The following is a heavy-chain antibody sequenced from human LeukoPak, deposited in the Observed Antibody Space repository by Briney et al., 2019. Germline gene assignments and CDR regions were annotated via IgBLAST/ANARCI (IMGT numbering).Heavy chain of an antibody. CDR1: GGSISSYY. J-gene: IGHJ5*02. D-gene: IGHD3-16*02. Sequence: SETLSLTCTVSGGSISSYYWSRIRQPAGKGLEWIGRIYTSGSTNYNPSLKSRVTMSVDTSKNQFSLKLSSVTAADTAVYYCARGRYDYVWGSYRNWFDPWGQGTLVTVSS. V-gene: IGHV4-4*07. CDR3: ARGRYDYVWGSYRNWFDP. CDR2: IYTSGST.